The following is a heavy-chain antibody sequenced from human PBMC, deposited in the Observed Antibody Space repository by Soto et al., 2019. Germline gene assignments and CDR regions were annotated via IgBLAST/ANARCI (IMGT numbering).Heavy chain of an antibody. Sequence: PGESLKISCKGSGYSFTSYWISWVRQMPGKGLEWMGRIDPSDSYTNYSPSFQGHVTISADKSISTAYLQWSSLKASDTAMYYCARASSPAAISSPDDYWGQGTLVTVSS. CDR2: IDPSDSYT. V-gene: IGHV5-10-1*01. CDR3: ARASSPAAISSPDDY. CDR1: GYSFTSYW. D-gene: IGHD2-2*02. J-gene: IGHJ4*02.